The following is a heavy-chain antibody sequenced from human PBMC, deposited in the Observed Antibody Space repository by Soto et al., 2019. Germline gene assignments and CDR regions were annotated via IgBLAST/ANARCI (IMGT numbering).Heavy chain of an antibody. D-gene: IGHD4-17*01. CDR2: IIPILGIA. Sequence: QVQLVQSGAEVKKPGSSVKVSCKASGGTFSSYTISWVRQAPGQGLEWMGRIIPILGIANYAQKFQGRVTITADKATSTAYVELSSLRSEDTAVDYCARCSGDYGGDDYWGQGSLVTVSS. V-gene: IGHV1-69*02. CDR3: ARCSGDYGGDDY. CDR1: GGTFSSYT. J-gene: IGHJ4*02.